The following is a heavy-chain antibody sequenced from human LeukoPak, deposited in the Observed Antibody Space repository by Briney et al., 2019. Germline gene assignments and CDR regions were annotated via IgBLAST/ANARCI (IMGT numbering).Heavy chain of an antibody. CDR1: GGSFSGYY. J-gene: IGHJ6*02. CDR2: INHSGST. Sequence: PSETLSLTCAVYGGSFSGYYWSWIRQPPGKGLEWIGEINHSGSTNYNPSLKSRVTISVDTSKNQFSLKLSSVTAADTAVYYCAGPYYYYGMDVWGQGTTVTVPS. CDR3: AGPYYYYGMDV. V-gene: IGHV4-34*01.